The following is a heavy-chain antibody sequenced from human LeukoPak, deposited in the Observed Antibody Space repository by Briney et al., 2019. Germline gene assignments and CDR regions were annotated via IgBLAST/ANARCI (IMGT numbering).Heavy chain of an antibody. D-gene: IGHD3-22*01. V-gene: IGHV3-9*01. J-gene: IGHJ4*02. CDR3: ARVRYDSSGYYYEGLDY. CDR2: ISWNSGSI. Sequence: GGSLRLSCAASGFTFDDYAMHWVRQAPGKGLEWVSGISWNSGSIGYADSVKGRFTISRDNAKNTLYLQMNSLRAEDTAVYYCARVRYDSSGYYYEGLDYWGQGTLVTVSS. CDR1: GFTFDDYA.